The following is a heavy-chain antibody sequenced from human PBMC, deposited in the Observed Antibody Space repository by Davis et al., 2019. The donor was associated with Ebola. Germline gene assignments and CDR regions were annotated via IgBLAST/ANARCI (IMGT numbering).Heavy chain of an antibody. V-gene: IGHV3-30*03. CDR3: AGTSAPFDY. D-gene: IGHD1-7*01. CDR2: ISYDGSNK. Sequence: GESLKISCAASGFTFSSYGMHWVRQAPGKGLEWVAVISYDGSNKYYADSVKGRFTISRDNSKNTLYLQMNSLRAEDTAVYYCAGTSAPFDYWGQGTLVTVSS. CDR1: GFTFSSYG. J-gene: IGHJ4*02.